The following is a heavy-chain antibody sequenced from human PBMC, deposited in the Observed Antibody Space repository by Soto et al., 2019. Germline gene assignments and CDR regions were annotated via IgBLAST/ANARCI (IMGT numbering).Heavy chain of an antibody. CDR3: AREGHWLDYDY. V-gene: IGHV3-30*09. J-gene: IGHJ4*02. Sequence: QVQLVESGGGVVQPGRSLRLSGAASGFTFSSYARHWVRQAPGKGLEWVAVISYDGSNKYYADSVKGRFAISRDNSKNTLYLQMNSLRAEDTAVYYCAREGHWLDYDYWGQGTLVTVSS. CDR2: ISYDGSNK. CDR1: GFTFSSYA. D-gene: IGHD6-19*01.